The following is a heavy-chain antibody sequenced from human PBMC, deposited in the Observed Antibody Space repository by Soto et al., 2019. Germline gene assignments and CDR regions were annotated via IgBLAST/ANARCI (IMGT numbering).Heavy chain of an antibody. Sequence: QVRLQESGPGLVKSSQTLSLTCPVSGGSINSADYYWSWIRQPPGKGLEWIGYIYHSGSIYYNPSLRSRLTISVDTSKNQFSLKLSSVTAADTAVYYSAAVAPRKLTFPFYGVDVWGQGTTVTVSS. D-gene: IGHD3-16*01. CDR2: IYHSGSI. J-gene: IGHJ6*02. V-gene: IGHV4-30-4*01. CDR1: GGSINSADYY. CDR3: AAVAPRKLTFPFYGVDV.